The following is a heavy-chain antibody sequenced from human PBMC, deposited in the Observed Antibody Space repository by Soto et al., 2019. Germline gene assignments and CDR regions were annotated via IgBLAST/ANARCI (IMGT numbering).Heavy chain of an antibody. CDR3: AREDYYYDSSGNGGTEFDS. V-gene: IGHV1-18*01. CDR1: GYTFTMSG. J-gene: IGHJ4*02. D-gene: IGHD3-22*01. CDR2: ISPYNGNT. Sequence: QVQLVQSGAEVKRPGASVMVSCKASGYTFTMSGISWVRQAPGQGLEWLGWISPYNGNTDYAQKVQGRATLTRDTSTSTGYMELRRLRPDDTAVYYCAREDYYYDSSGNGGTEFDSWGQGTLVTVAA.